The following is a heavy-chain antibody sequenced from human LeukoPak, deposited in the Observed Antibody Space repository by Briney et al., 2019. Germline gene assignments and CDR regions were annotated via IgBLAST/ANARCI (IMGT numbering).Heavy chain of an antibody. J-gene: IGHJ4*02. D-gene: IGHD1-26*01. CDR2: ISYDGSKR. V-gene: IGHV3-30*04. Sequence: PGRSLRLSCVASGFTFSNHGMHWVRQAPGKGLEWVALISYDGSKRYHADSVKGRFTISRDDSENTLYLQMNSLTAEDTALYYCARDYSGNYCFDYWGQGTLVTVSS. CDR1: GFTFSNHG. CDR3: ARDYSGNYCFDY.